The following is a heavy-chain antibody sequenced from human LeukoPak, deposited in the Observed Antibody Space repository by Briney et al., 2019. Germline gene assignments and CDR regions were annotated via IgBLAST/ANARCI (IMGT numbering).Heavy chain of an antibody. J-gene: IGHJ5*02. D-gene: IGHD2-2*01. CDR2: ISSSSSYI. CDR3: ASAHCSSTSCSESNWFDP. CDR1: GFTFSTFA. V-gene: IGHV3-21*01. Sequence: PGGSLRLSCAASGFTFSTFAMHWVRQAPGKGLEWVSSISSSSSYIYYADSVKGRFTISRDNAKNSLYLQMNSLRAEDTAVYYCASAHCSSTSCSESNWFDPWGQGTLVTVSS.